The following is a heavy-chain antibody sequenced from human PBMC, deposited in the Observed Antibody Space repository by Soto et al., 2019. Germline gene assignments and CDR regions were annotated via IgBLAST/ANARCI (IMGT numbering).Heavy chain of an antibody. J-gene: IGHJ4*02. Sequence: SETLSLTCTVSGGSISSYYWSWIRQPPGKGLEWIGYIYYSGSTNYNPSLKSRVTISVDTSKNQFSLKLSSVTAADTAVYYCARENYDFWSGGLDYWGQGTLVTVS. CDR3: ARENYDFWSGGLDY. CDR2: IYYSGST. V-gene: IGHV4-59*01. CDR1: GGSISSYY. D-gene: IGHD3-3*01.